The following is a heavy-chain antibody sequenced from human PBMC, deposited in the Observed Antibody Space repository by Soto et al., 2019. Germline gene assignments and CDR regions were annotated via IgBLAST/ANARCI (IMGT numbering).Heavy chain of an antibody. V-gene: IGHV5-51*01. CDR2: IYPGDSDT. D-gene: IGHD1-26*01. CDR1: GWRYISSW. J-gene: IGHJ5*02. CDR3: ASIGNNWFDP. Sequence: KRSEKRCGWRYISSWIGWVRQMPGKGLEWMGIIYPGDSDTRYSPSFQGQVTISRDNSKNTLYLQMNSLRAEDTAVYYCASIGNNWFDPWGQGTLVTVSS.